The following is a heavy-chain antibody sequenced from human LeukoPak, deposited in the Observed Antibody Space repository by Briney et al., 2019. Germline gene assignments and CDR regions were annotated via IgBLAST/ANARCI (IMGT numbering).Heavy chain of an antibody. CDR3: AREPYSGYDGFDY. CDR2: INPNSGGT. V-gene: IGHV1-2*02. CDR1: GYTFTGYY. J-gene: IGHJ4*02. D-gene: IGHD5-12*01. Sequence: ASVKVSCKASGYTFTGYYIHWVRQAPGQGLEWMGWINPNSGGTNYAQKFQGRVTMTRDTSISTAYMELSRLRSDDTAVYYCAREPYSGYDGFDYWGQGTLVTVSS.